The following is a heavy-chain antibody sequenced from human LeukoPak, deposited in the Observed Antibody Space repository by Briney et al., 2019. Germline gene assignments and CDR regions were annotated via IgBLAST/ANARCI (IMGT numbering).Heavy chain of an antibody. D-gene: IGHD5-12*01. V-gene: IGHV3-11*04. J-gene: IGHJ4*02. CDR3: ARDSGYDLAVGY. CDR2: ISGSGNTI. Sequence: PGGSLRLSCAASGFIFGDYYMNWIRQAPGKGLEGVSYISGSGNTIYYADSVKGRFTISRDNAKNSLYLQMNSLRAEDTAVYYCARDSGYDLAVGYWGQGTLVTVSS. CDR1: GFIFGDYY.